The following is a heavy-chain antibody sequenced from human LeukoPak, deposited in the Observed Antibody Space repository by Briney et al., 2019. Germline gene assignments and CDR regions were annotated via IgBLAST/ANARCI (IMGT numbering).Heavy chain of an antibody. CDR2: VHYSGST. V-gene: IGHV4-59*01. Sequence: SETLSLTCTVSGDSMNDYYWTWIRQPPGKGLEWIGYVHYSGSTNYNPSLKSRVTISLDTSKNQFSLKLSSVTAADTAVYYCARDRYRSGGVCYSGRFDPWGQGTLVIVSS. J-gene: IGHJ5*02. CDR1: GDSMNDYY. CDR3: ARDRYRSGGVCYSGRFDP. D-gene: IGHD2-15*01.